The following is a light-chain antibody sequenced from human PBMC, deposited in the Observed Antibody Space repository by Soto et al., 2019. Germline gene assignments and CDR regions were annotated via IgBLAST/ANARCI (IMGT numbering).Light chain of an antibody. CDR2: DSS. V-gene: IGKV3-11*01. CDR1: QSVSSY. CDR3: QRRSNWPPWT. J-gene: IGKJ1*01. Sequence: EIVLTQSPATLSLSPRERATLSCRASQSVSSYLAWYQQKPGQAPRLLIYDSSNRATGIPARFSGSGSGTDFTRTISSLEPEDFAVYYCQRRSNWPPWTFGQGTKVEIK.